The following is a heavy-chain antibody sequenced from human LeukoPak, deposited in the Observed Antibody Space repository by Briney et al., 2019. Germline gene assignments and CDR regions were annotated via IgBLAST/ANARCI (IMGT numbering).Heavy chain of an antibody. CDR2: ISGSGDST. V-gene: IGHV3-23*01. J-gene: IGHJ4*02. D-gene: IGHD2-2*01. Sequence: PGGSLRLSCVASGFTFKISAMAWVRQAPGKGLEWVSIISGSGDSTDYSNSVKGHFTISRDNSKNTVFLQMDSLRVEDSAVYFCVRTYCSTTRCSPGFDNWGQGTLVTISP. CDR3: VRTYCSTTRCSPGFDN. CDR1: GFTFKISA.